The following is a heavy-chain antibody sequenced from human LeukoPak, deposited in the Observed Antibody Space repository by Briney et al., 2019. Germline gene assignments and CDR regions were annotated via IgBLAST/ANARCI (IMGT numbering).Heavy chain of an antibody. Sequence: SETLSLTCTVSGGSISSYYWSWIRQPPGKGLEWMGYIYYSGSTNYNPSLKSRVTMSVDTSKNQFSLKLSSVTAADTAVYYCARVSHYYGSGSYPYYYYYMGVWGKGTTVTISS. CDR2: IYYSGST. CDR3: ARVSHYYGSGSYPYYYYYMGV. V-gene: IGHV4-59*12. CDR1: GGSISSYY. J-gene: IGHJ6*03. D-gene: IGHD3-10*01.